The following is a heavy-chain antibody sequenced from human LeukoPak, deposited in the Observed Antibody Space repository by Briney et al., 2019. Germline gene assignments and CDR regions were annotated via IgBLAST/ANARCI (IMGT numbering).Heavy chain of an antibody. V-gene: IGHV3-9*01. CDR3: AKEYGDYAFRY. CDR1: GFTFDDYA. D-gene: IGHD4-17*01. Sequence: GRSLRLSCAASGFTFDDYAMHWVRQAPGKGLEWVSGISWNSGSIGYADSVKGRFTISRDNAKNSLYLQMNSLRAEDTALYYCAKEYGDYAFRYWGQGTLVTVSS. J-gene: IGHJ4*02. CDR2: ISWNSGSI.